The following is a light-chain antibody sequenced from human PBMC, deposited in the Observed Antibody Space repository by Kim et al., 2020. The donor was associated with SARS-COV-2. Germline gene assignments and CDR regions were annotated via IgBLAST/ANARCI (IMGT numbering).Light chain of an antibody. CDR3: QQYYSYPWK. CDR1: QGISSY. CDR2: AAS. Sequence: ASTGDRVTITCRASQGISSYLAWYQQKPGKAPKLLIYAASTLQSGVPSRFSGSGSGTDFTLTISCLQSEDFATYYCQQYYSYPWKFGQGTKVDIK. J-gene: IGKJ1*01. V-gene: IGKV1-8*01.